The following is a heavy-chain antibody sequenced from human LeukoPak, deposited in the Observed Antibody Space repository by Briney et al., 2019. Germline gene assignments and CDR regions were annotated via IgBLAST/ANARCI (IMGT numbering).Heavy chain of an antibody. CDR1: GCTFNDYY. CDR2: IKQDGSEK. J-gene: IGHJ4*02. V-gene: IGHV3-7*01. CDR3: ARDQEWLPYLDY. Sequence: GGSLRLSCAASGCTFNDYYMSWIRQAPGKGLEWVANIKQDGSEKYYVDSVKGRFTISRDNAKNSLYLQMNSLRAEDTAVYYCARDQEWLPYLDYWGQGTLVTVSS. D-gene: IGHD3-3*01.